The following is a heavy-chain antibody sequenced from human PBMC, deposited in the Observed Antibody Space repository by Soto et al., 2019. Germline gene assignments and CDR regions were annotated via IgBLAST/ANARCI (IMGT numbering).Heavy chain of an antibody. Sequence: PGGSLRLSCTASGFTVSDYSVNWVRQAPGKGLEWISYISSTGDLILYADSVKGRFTIARDNSNNTLSLQMHSLKSEDTAVYFCARGAIVGVNDVFDVWGQWTMVTDSS. CDR1: GFTVSDYS. CDR2: ISSTGDLI. J-gene: IGHJ3*01. D-gene: IGHD1-26*01. V-gene: IGHV3-48*04. CDR3: ARGAIVGVNDVFDV.